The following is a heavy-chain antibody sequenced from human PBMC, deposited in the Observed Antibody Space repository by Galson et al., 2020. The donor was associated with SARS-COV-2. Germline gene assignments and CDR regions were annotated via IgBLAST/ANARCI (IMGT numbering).Heavy chain of an antibody. CDR1: GYTLTELS. J-gene: IGHJ4*02. Sequence: ASVKVSCKVSGYTLTELSMHWVRQAPGKGLEWMGGFDPEDGETIYAQKFQGRVTMTEDTSTDTAYMELSSLRSEDTAVYYCATGWAYCGGDCLRNFDYWGQGTLVTVSS. V-gene: IGHV1-24*01. D-gene: IGHD2-21*01. CDR2: FDPEDGET. CDR3: ATGWAYCGGDCLRNFDY.